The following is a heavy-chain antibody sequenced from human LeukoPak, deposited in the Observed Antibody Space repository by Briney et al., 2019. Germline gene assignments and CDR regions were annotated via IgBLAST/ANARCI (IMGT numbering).Heavy chain of an antibody. CDR3: ARVITMIVVVITSDWFDP. V-gene: IGHV4-39*07. D-gene: IGHD3-22*01. Sequence: SETLSLTCTVSGGSLSSSSYYWGWIRQPPGKGLEWIGSIYYSGSTYYNPSFKSRVTISVDTSKNQFSLKLSSVTAADTAVYYCARVITMIVVVITSDWFDPWGQGTLVTVSS. J-gene: IGHJ5*02. CDR1: GGSLSSSSYY. CDR2: IYYSGST.